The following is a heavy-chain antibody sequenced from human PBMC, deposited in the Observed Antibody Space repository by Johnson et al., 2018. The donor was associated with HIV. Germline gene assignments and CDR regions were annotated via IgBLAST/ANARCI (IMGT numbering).Heavy chain of an antibody. CDR3: ARGRPWGWELRRDAFDI. Sequence: VQLVESGGGLVQPGGSLRLSCAASGFTVSSNYMSWVRQAPGKGLEGVSGINWNGGSIGYADSVKGRFTISRDNAKKSLYLQMNSLRDEDTALYYCARGRPWGWELRRDAFDIWGQGTMVTVSS. J-gene: IGHJ3*02. D-gene: IGHD3-16*01. CDR1: GFTVSSNY. V-gene: IGHV3-20*04. CDR2: INWNGGSI.